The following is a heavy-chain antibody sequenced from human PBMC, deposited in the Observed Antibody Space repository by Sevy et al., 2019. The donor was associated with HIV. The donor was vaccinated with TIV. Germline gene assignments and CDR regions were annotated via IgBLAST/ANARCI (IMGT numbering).Heavy chain of an antibody. D-gene: IGHD3-3*01. V-gene: IGHV6-1*01. CDR3: ARAITIFGLTIMLDP. CDR2: TYYRSKWYN. J-gene: IGHJ5*02. CDR1: GDSVSSSSVA. Sequence: KQSQTLSLTCAISGDSVSSSSVAWNWIRQSPSRGLEWLRRTYYRSKWYNDYALSVKNRIIISPDTSKNQLSLQLNSVTPEDTAVYYCARAITIFGLTIMLDPWGLGTLVTVSS.